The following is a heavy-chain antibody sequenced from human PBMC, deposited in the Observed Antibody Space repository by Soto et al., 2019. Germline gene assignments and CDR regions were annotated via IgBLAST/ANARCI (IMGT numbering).Heavy chain of an antibody. D-gene: IGHD5-12*01. CDR2: IIPIFGTA. J-gene: IGHJ6*02. CDR3: VIHQSVPTIIYYYYYYGMDV. V-gene: IGHV1-69*13. Sequence: SVKVSCKASGGTFSSYAISWVRQAPGQGLEWMGGIIPIFGTANYAQKFQGRVTITADESTSTAYMELSSLRSEDTAVYYCVIHQSVPTIIYYYYYYGMDVWGQGTTVTVSS. CDR1: GGTFSSYA.